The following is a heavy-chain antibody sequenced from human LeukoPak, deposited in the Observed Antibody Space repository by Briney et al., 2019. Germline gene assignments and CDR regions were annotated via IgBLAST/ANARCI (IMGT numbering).Heavy chain of an antibody. Sequence: SETLSLTCTVSGGSISSYYWSWIRQPPGKGPEWIGNIFYSGSTTYNPSLKSRVTISVDTSKNQFSLKLRSVTAADTAVYYCARDRYCSGGSCLPGAFDIWGQGTVVTVSS. J-gene: IGHJ3*02. CDR1: GGSISSYY. D-gene: IGHD2-15*01. CDR2: IFYSGST. V-gene: IGHV4-59*01. CDR3: ARDRYCSGGSCLPGAFDI.